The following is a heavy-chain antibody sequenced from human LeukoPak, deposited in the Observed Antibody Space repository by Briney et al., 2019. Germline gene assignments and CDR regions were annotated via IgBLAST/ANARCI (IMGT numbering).Heavy chain of an antibody. CDR3: ARLLRAGGDY. Sequence: GGSLRLSCAASGFTFSDYSMNWIRQAPGKGLEWVSSISSISGHIYYADSVKGRFTISRDNAKNSLYLQMNSLRDEDTAVYYCARLLRAGGDYWGQGTLVTVSS. CDR1: GFTFSDYS. V-gene: IGHV3-21*06. D-gene: IGHD2-15*01. J-gene: IGHJ4*02. CDR2: ISSISGHI.